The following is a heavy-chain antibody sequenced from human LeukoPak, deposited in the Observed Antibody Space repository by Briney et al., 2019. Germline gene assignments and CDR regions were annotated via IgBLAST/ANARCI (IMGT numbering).Heavy chain of an antibody. D-gene: IGHD6-19*01. Sequence: ASVTVSCKVSGYTLTELSMHWVRQAPGKGLEWMGGFDPEDGETIYAQKFQGRVTMTEDTSTDTAYMELSSLRSEDTAVYYCATDRYHSSGWYRFGYWGQGTLVTVSS. CDR1: GYTLTELS. V-gene: IGHV1-24*01. CDR3: ATDRYHSSGWYRFGY. J-gene: IGHJ4*02. CDR2: FDPEDGET.